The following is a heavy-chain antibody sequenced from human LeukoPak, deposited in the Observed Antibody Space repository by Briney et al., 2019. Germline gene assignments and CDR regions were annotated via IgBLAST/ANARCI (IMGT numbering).Heavy chain of an antibody. CDR2: IHRDGTST. CDR3: GRHRSGSGTYFIDY. CDR1: GFTFSTYW. V-gene: IGHV3-74*01. Sequence: GGSLRLSCAASGFTFSTYWMHWVRQIPGKGLVWVSRIHRDGTSTHYADSVRGRFSISRDNAEDTLYLQMNSLRAEDTAVYYCGRHRSGSGTYFIDYWGQGTLVSVSS. D-gene: IGHD3-10*01. J-gene: IGHJ4*02.